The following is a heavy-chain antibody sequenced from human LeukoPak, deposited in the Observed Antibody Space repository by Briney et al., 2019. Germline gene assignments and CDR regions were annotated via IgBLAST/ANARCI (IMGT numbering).Heavy chain of an antibody. Sequence: ASVKVSCKASAYTFSTYYMHWVRQAPGQGLEWMGWINPNSGGTNYAQKFQGRVTMTRDTSISTAYMELSRLRSDDTAVYYCARARFNYDILTGYYNEPPDYWGQGTLVTVSS. CDR1: AYTFSTYY. CDR2: INPNSGGT. J-gene: IGHJ4*02. D-gene: IGHD3-9*01. CDR3: ARARFNYDILTGYYNEPPDY. V-gene: IGHV1-2*02.